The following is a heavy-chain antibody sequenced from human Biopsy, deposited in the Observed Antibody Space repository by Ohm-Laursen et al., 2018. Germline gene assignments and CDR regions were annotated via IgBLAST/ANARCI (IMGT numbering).Heavy chain of an antibody. J-gene: IGHJ5*02. Sequence: TLSLTCTASGFSISSGYYWGWIRQPPGKGLEWIGSIYNTETTFYNPSLKSRVTISVDTSTNQFSLKVSSVTAADTALYFCARHPTGFWFDPWGHGTLVTVSS. CDR1: GFSISSGYY. CDR2: IYNTETT. V-gene: IGHV4-38-2*02. CDR3: ARHPTGFWFDP.